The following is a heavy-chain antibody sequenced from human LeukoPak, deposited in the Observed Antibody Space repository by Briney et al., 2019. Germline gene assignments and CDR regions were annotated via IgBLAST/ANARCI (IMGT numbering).Heavy chain of an antibody. Sequence: GGSLRLYCAASGFTFDDYAMHWVRQGPGKSLEWVSLINENGDIAYYGDSVRGRFTVSRDNAKNSLYLQMNSLTTEDTALYYCAKARWEPNFDYWGQGTLVTVSS. CDR1: GFTFDDYA. V-gene: IGHV3-43*02. CDR3: AKARWEPNFDY. CDR2: INENGDIA. J-gene: IGHJ4*02. D-gene: IGHD1-26*01.